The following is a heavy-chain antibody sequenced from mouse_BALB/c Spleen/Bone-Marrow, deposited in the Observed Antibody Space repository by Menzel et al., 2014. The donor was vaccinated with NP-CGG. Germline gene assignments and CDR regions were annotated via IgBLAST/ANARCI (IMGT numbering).Heavy chain of an antibody. D-gene: IGHD1-1*01. CDR3: ARDMGGLLFDS. V-gene: IGHV7-3*02. CDR2: IRNKAYGYTT. J-gene: IGHJ2*01. Sequence: EVKLVESGGGLVQPGGSLRLSCATSGFTFTEYYMNWVRQPPGKALEWLAFIRNKAYGYTTEYSASVKGRFTISRDNSQNILYLQMNTLRAEDSATYYCARDMGGLLFDSWGQGTTLSVSS. CDR1: GFTFTEYY.